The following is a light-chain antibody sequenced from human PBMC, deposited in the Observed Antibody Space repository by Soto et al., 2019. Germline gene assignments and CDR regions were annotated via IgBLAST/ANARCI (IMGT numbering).Light chain of an antibody. V-gene: IGKV3-20*01. CDR3: QQYVSIPLT. CDR1: QSVGTY. J-gene: IGKJ4*01. Sequence: EIVLTQSPGTLSLSPGEIATLSFSASQSVGTYLAWYQQKPGQAPRLLMYGASSRATGIPDRFSGSGSGTDFTLTISRLEPEDLAVYYCQQYVSIPLTFGGGTKVDIK. CDR2: GAS.